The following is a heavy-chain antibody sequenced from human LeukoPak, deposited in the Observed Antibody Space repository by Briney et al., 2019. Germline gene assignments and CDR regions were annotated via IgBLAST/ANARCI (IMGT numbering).Heavy chain of an antibody. V-gene: IGHV1-18*01. CDR1: GYTFTSYD. CDR2: ISAYNGNT. J-gene: IGHJ4*02. D-gene: IGHD3-10*01. Sequence: ASVKVSCKASGYTFTSYDINWVRQATGQGLEWMGWISAYNGNTNYAQKLQGRVTMTTDTSTSTAYMELGSLRSDDTAVYYCAREGPYGSGSYYNVGSFDYWGQGTLVTVSS. CDR3: AREGPYGSGSYYNVGSFDY.